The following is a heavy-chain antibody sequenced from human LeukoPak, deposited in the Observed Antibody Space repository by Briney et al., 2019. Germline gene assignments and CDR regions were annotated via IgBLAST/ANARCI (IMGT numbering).Heavy chain of an antibody. CDR2: IYYSGST. CDR3: ARGEETYYYDSSGYYDY. CDR1: GGSISSGGYY. J-gene: IGHJ4*02. V-gene: IGHV4-31*03. Sequence: SETLSLTCTVSGGSISSGGYYWSWLRQHPGKGLEWIGYIYYSGSTYYNPSLKSRVTISVDTSKNQFSLKLSSVTAADTAVYYCARGEETYYYDSSGYYDYWGQGTLVTVSS. D-gene: IGHD3-22*01.